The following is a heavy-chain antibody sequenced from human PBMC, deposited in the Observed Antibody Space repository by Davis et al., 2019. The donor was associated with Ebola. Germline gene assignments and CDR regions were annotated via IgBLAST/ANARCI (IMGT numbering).Heavy chain of an antibody. CDR1: GFTFSSYW. CDR3: ARAYGSSWYDY. CDR2: INSDGSST. J-gene: IGHJ4*02. V-gene: IGHV3-74*01. Sequence: PGGSLRLSCAASGFTFSSYWMHWVRQAPGKGLVWVSRINSDGSSTSYADSVKGRFTISRDNAKNTLYLQMNSLRAEDTAVYYCARAYGSSWYDYWGQGTLVTVSS. D-gene: IGHD6-13*01.